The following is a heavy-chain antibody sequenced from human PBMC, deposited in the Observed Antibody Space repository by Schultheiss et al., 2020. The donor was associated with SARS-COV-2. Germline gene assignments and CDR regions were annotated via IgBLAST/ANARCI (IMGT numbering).Heavy chain of an antibody. V-gene: IGHV4-34*01. D-gene: IGHD3-22*01. CDR3: ARILTYYYDSSGYYFDY. J-gene: IGHJ4*02. CDR2: INHSGST. CDR1: GGSFSGYY. Sequence: SQTLSLTCAVYGGSFSGYYWSWIRQPPGKGLEWIGEINHSGSTNYNPPLKSRVTISVDTSKNQFSLKLSSVTAADTAVYYCARILTYYYDSSGYYFDYWGQGTLVTVSS.